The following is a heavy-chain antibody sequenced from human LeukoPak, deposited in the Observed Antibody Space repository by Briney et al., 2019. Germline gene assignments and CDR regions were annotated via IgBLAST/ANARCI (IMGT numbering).Heavy chain of an antibody. J-gene: IGHJ3*02. CDR3: ARGGGYCTNGVCYTADAFDI. V-gene: IGHV3-23*01. D-gene: IGHD2-8*01. CDR1: GFAFSTYA. Sequence: GGSLRLSCAASGFAFSTYAMSWVRQAPGKGLEWVSVISGSGGTRYYAGSVKGRFTISRDNSKNTLYLQMNSLRAEDTAVYYCARGGGYCTNGVCYTADAFDIWGQGTMVTVSS. CDR2: ISGSGGTR.